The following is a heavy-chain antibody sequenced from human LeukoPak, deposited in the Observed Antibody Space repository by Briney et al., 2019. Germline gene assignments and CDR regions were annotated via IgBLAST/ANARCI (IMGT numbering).Heavy chain of an antibody. CDR2: FYHTGST. V-gene: IGHV4-59*11. J-gene: IGHJ4*02. CDR3: AGGNHHTTGPYYFDY. CDR1: GGTIRTLY. Sequence: SETLSLTCTVSGGTIRTLYWSWIRQTPGKGLEWIGYFYHTGSTNYNPSLKSRVIMSLDTSESQFSLKLSSVTAADTAVYYYAGGNHHTTGPYYFDYWGQGTLVTVSS. D-gene: IGHD2/OR15-2a*01.